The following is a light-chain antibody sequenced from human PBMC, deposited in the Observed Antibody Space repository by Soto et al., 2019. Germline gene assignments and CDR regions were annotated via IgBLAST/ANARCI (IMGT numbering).Light chain of an antibody. Sequence: VLSQSPVTLSLSPGERATLSCRASQSVTTNFLAWYQQKPGQAPRLLISDASSRATGIPDRFSGSGSGTDFTLTISRLEPEDFAVYYCQQSGSSPWAFGQGTKV. CDR2: DAS. J-gene: IGKJ1*01. V-gene: IGKV3-20*01. CDR3: QQSGSSPWA. CDR1: QSVTTNF.